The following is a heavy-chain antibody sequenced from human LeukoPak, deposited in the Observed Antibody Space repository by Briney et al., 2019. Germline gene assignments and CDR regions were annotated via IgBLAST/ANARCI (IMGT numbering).Heavy chain of an antibody. CDR3: AREKDSSGWYDY. CDR2: IYYSVST. Sequence: SETLSLTCTVSGGSISSYYWSWLREPPGKGLEGIGYIYYSVSTNYHPSLKSRATISADTSKNQFSLKLSSVTTADTAVYYCAREKDSSGWYDYWGQGTLVTVSS. CDR1: GGSISSYY. J-gene: IGHJ4*02. D-gene: IGHD6-19*01. V-gene: IGHV4-59*01.